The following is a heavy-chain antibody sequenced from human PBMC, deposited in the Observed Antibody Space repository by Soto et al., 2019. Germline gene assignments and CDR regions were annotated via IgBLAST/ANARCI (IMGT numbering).Heavy chain of an antibody. CDR1: GFTFSSYS. CDR3: AREAGPSIITTMIVHX. CDR2: ISSSSSYI. V-gene: IGHV3-21*01. J-gene: IGHJ5*02. D-gene: IGHD3-22*01. Sequence: PGGSLRLSCAASGFTFSSYSMNWVRQAPGKGMEWVSPISSSSSYIYYADSVKGRFTISRDNAKNSLYLQMNSLRAEDTAVYYCAREAGPSIITTMIVHXWGQATLVTVSX.